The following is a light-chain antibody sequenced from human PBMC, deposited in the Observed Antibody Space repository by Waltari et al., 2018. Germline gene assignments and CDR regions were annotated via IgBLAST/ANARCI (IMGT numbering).Light chain of an antibody. V-gene: IGLV3-21*04. CDR2: YDS. CDR3: LVWHSTIDHQGV. Sequence: SYVVTQSPSVSVAPGETARITCGGDNIGSTSVHWYQPRPGQAPVLVISYDSGRPSGIPGRFSRSNSGNPATLTISWVEAEDEADYYCLVWHSTIDHQGVFGGGTKLTVL. J-gene: IGLJ2*01. CDR1: NIGSTS.